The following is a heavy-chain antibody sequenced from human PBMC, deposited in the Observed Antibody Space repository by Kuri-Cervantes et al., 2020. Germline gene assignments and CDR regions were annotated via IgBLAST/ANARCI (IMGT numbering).Heavy chain of an antibody. V-gene: IGHV3-9*01. CDR2: ISWNSGSI. J-gene: IGHJ5*02. Sequence: SLKISCAALGFTFDDYAMHWVRQAPGKGLEWVSGISWNSGSIGYADSVKGRFTISRDNAKNSLYLQVNSLGAEDTALYYCAKASGGATLYWFDPWGQGTLVTVSS. CDR1: GFTFDDYA. D-gene: IGHD1-26*01. CDR3: AKASGGATLYWFDP.